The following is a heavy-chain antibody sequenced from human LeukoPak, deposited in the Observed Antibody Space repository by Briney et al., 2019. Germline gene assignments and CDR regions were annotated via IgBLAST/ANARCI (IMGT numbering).Heavy chain of an antibody. CDR3: ARDYYGSGSYYSCSDP. J-gene: IGHJ5*02. V-gene: IGHV4-61*01. CDR1: GGSVSSGNYY. CDR2: IYYSGST. Sequence: PSETLSLTCTVSGGSVSSGNYYWSWIRQPPGKGLEWIGYIYYSGSTNYNPSLKSRVTISVDTSKNQFSLKLSSVTAADTAIYFCARDYYGSGSYYSCSDPWGQGALVTVSS. D-gene: IGHD3-10*01.